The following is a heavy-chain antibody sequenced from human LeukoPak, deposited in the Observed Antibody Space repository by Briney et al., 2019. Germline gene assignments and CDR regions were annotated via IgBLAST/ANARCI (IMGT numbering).Heavy chain of an antibody. CDR1: GYTFTSYA. CDR3: ARVRWKYSRDFGAFDI. Sequence: ASVKVSCKASGYTFTSYAMHWVRQAPGQRLEWMGWINAGNGNTKYSQKFQGRVTITGDTPASTAYMELSSLRSEDTAVYYCARVRWKYSRDFGAFDIWGQGTMVTVSS. V-gene: IGHV1-3*01. J-gene: IGHJ3*02. CDR2: INAGNGNT. D-gene: IGHD6-6*01.